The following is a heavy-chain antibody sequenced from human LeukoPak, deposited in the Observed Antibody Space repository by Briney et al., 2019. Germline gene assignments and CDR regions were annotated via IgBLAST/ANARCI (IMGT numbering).Heavy chain of an antibody. CDR1: GFTFSSYG. V-gene: IGHV3-33*01. D-gene: IGHD3-3*02. J-gene: IGHJ6*03. CDR3: AREFDHFWTHYYYYMDV. Sequence: GGSLRLSCAASGFTFSSYGMHWVRQAPGKGLEWVAVIWYDGSNKYYADSVKGRFTISRDNSKNTLYLQMNSLRAEDTAVYYCAREFDHFWTHYYYYMDVWGKGTTVTVSS. CDR2: IWYDGSNK.